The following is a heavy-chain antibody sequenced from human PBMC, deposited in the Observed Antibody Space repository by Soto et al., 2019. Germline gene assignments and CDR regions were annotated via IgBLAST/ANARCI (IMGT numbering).Heavy chain of an antibody. V-gene: IGHV3-7*05. CDR3: ARDIGVVGANDY. D-gene: IGHD1-26*01. CDR2: IKEDGSEK. Sequence: GGSLRLSCAASGFTFSRYRMNWVRQAPGKGLEWVANIKEDGSEKYYVDSVKGRFTISRDNAKNSLYMQMNSLRAEDTAVYYCARDIGVVGANDYWGQGTLVTVSS. CDR1: GFTFSRYR. J-gene: IGHJ4*02.